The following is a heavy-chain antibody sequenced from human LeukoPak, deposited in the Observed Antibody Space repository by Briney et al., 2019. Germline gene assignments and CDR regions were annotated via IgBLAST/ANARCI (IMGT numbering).Heavy chain of an antibody. Sequence: ASVKVSFKVSGYTLTELSIHWVRQAPGKGLKWMGGFDLEIGDTIYAQKFQGRVTMTEETSSDTAYMELSSLRSEDTAVYYCATVVRYYYDSNGSDWYFDLWGRGTLVTVSS. J-gene: IGHJ2*01. CDR3: ATVVRYYYDSNGSDWYFDL. CDR2: FDLEIGDT. V-gene: IGHV1-24*01. CDR1: GYTLTELS. D-gene: IGHD3-22*01.